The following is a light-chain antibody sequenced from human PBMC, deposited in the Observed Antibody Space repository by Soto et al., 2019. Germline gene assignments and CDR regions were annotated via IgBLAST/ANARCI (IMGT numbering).Light chain of an antibody. V-gene: IGKV1-33*01. CDR1: QDVSNY. Sequence: DIQLTQAPSTLSAAVGDRVTIACQASQDVSNYLNWYKQKLGKAPNLLIYDASNLETGVPSRFSGSGSGTYFSFTIRSLKPEDFATYYCQQYSNLITFGQGTRLEIK. CDR3: QQYSNLIT. J-gene: IGKJ5*01. CDR2: DAS.